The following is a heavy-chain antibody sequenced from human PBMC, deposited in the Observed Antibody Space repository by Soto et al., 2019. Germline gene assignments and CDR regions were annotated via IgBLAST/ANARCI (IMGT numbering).Heavy chain of an antibody. J-gene: IGHJ6*02. D-gene: IGHD2-21*01. CDR1: GDTFGSYA. CDR2: IITVLGTT. Sequence: QVQLVQSGAELKKTGSSVRVSCRASGDTFGSYAVNWVRQAPGRGLEWMGRIITVLGTTDYAQKFKGRVTITAEKSTKTVYMELSSLRSEDTAVYYCARRRYCGYDCYHKHYYGMDVWGQGTTVTVAS. V-gene: IGHV1-69*08. CDR3: ARRRYCGYDCYHKHYYGMDV.